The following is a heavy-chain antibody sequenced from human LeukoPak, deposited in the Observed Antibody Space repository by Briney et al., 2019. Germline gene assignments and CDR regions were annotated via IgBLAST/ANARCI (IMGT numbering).Heavy chain of an antibody. J-gene: IGHJ4*02. CDR3: ARGRSGFSGYDFFDY. D-gene: IGHD5-12*01. CDR1: GFTFSSYE. V-gene: IGHV3-48*03. Sequence: PGGSLRLSCAASGFTFSSYEMNWVRQAPGKGLEWVSYISSSGSTIYYADSVKGRFTISKDNAKNSLYLQMNSLRAEDTAVYYCARGRSGFSGYDFFDYWGQGTLVTVSS. CDR2: ISSSGSTI.